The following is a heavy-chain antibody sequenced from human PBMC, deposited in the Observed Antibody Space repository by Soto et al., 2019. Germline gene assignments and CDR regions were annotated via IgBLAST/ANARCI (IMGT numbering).Heavy chain of an antibody. D-gene: IGHD3-3*01. Sequence: GGSLRLSCAASGFTFSSYGMHWVRQAPGKGLEWVAVISYDGSNKYYADSVKGRFTISRDNSKNTLYLQMNSLRAEDTAVYYCAKFTISNPNNWFDPWGQGTLVTVSS. CDR1: GFTFSSYG. V-gene: IGHV3-30*18. CDR2: ISYDGSNK. CDR3: AKFTISNPNNWFDP. J-gene: IGHJ5*02.